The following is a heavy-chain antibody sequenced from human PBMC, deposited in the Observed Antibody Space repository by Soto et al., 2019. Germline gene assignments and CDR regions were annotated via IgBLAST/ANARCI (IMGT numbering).Heavy chain of an antibody. CDR1: GFTFSSYG. CDR3: VREFDYRFDY. V-gene: IGHV3-33*01. J-gene: IGHJ4*02. D-gene: IGHD3-9*01. Sequence: SXSLSFTASGFTFSSYGMHWFRQAPGKGLEWVAIIWHDGSNKYYADSVKGRFTISRDNSKNKMYMQMNSLRAEDTAVYYCVREFDYRFDYWGQGILVTVSS. CDR2: IWHDGSNK.